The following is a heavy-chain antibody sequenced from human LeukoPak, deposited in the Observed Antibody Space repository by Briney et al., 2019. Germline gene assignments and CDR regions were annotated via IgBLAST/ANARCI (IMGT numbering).Heavy chain of an antibody. D-gene: IGHD3-22*01. Sequence: GGSLRLSCAASGFTFSTYWMHWVRQAPGKGLVGVSRINSDGSTTSYADSVKGRFTISRDNAKNTLYLQMNSLRDEDTAVYYCARGYYYDSSGPNIPFDYWGQGTLVTVSS. V-gene: IGHV3-74*01. CDR3: ARGYYYDSSGPNIPFDY. CDR1: GFTFSTYW. CDR2: INSDGSTT. J-gene: IGHJ4*02.